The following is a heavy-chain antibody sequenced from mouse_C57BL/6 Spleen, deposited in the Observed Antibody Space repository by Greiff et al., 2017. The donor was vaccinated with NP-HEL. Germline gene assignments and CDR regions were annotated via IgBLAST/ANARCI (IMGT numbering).Heavy chain of an antibody. J-gene: IGHJ2*01. CDR3: ARGGLDSSVTFDY. D-gene: IGHD3-2*02. Sequence: QVQLQQPGAELVKPGASVKLSCKASGYTFTSYWMHWVKQRPGQGLEWIGMIHPNSGSTNYNEKFKSKATLTVDKSSSTAYMQLSSLTSEDSAVYYCARGGLDSSVTFDYWGQGTTLTVSS. CDR1: GYTFTSYW. CDR2: IHPNSGST. V-gene: IGHV1-64*01.